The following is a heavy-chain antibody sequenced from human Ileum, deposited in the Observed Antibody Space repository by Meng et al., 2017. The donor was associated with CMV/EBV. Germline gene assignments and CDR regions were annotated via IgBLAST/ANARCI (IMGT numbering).Heavy chain of an antibody. Sequence: LGCGAGLIEPGGYLRLSCAASGFNYSIYVMTRVRQAQGQGLEWVSAIHAGGETTFYAASVKGRFTVSRDNSKKTLYLQMNSLRVEDTAVYYCVKGGWSDYWGQGTLVTVSS. J-gene: IGHJ4*02. CDR1: GFNYSIYV. D-gene: IGHD3-3*01. V-gene: IGHV3-23*01. CDR3: VKGGWSDY. CDR2: IHAGGETT.